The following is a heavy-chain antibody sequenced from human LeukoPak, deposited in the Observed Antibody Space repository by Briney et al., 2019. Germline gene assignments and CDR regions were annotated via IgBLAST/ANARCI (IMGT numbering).Heavy chain of an antibody. J-gene: IGHJ4*02. D-gene: IGHD5-24*01. CDR3: ARGARAGYNLEPFDY. V-gene: IGHV4-59*08. CDR1: GGSMSSYY. Sequence: PSETLSLTRTVSGGSMSSYYGSWIRQPPGKGLEGIGYIYYSGSTKYDPSLKSRVTISVDTSKNQFSLKLSSVTAADTGVYYCARGARAGYNLEPFDYWGQGTLVTVSS. CDR2: IYYSGST.